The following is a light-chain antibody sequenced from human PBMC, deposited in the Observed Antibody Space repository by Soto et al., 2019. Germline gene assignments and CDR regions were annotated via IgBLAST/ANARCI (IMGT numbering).Light chain of an antibody. Sequence: DIQMTQSPSSLSASVGDRVTITCRASQSISSDLKWYQQKPGKAPKLLIYAASSLHSGVPSRFSGSGSGTDFTLTISSLQPEDFATYYCQQSYSTPYTFGQGTTREIK. V-gene: IGKV1-39*01. J-gene: IGKJ2*01. CDR3: QQSYSTPYT. CDR1: QSISSD. CDR2: AAS.